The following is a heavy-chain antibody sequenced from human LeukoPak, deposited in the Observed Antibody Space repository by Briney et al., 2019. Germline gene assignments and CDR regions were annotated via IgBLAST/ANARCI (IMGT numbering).Heavy chain of an antibody. CDR3: ARAYPPYYYDFWSGYYPYYYHGMDV. V-gene: IGHV1-8*01. Sequence: ASVKVSCKASGYTFTSYDINWVRQATGQGLEWMGWMNPNSGNTGYAQKFQGRVTMTRNTSISTAYMELSSLRSEDTAVYYCARAYPPYYYDFWSGYYPYYYHGMDVWGQGTTVTVSS. CDR1: GYTFTSYD. CDR2: MNPNSGNT. J-gene: IGHJ6*02. D-gene: IGHD3-3*01.